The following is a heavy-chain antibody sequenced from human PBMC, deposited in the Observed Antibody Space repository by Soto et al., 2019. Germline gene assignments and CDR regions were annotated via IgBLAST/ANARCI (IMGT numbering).Heavy chain of an antibody. CDR3: ARSIAAAGTYLYYYYYGMDV. V-gene: IGHV2-70*01. CDR2: IDWDDDK. Sequence: GSGPTLVNPTQTLTLTCTFSGFSLSTSGMCVSWIRQPPGKALEWLALIDWDDDKYYSTSLKTRLTISKDTSKNQVVLTMTNMDPVDTATYYCARSIAAAGTYLYYYYYGMDVWGQGTTVTVSS. J-gene: IGHJ6*02. D-gene: IGHD6-13*01. CDR1: GFSLSTSGMC.